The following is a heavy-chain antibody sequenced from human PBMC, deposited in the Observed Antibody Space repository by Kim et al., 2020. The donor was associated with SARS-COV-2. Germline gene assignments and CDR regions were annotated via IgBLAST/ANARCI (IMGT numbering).Heavy chain of an antibody. CDR1: GGSISSDY. V-gene: IGHV4-59*13. Sequence: SETLSLTCTVSGGSISSDYWCWIRQPPGKGLEWIGYIYYSGSTNYNPSLKSRVTISVDTSKNQFSLKLSSVTAADTDVYYCVRSGSYYNFPLYYFDYWGQGTLVTVSS. D-gene: IGHD3-10*01. J-gene: IGHJ4*02. CDR3: VRSGSYYNFPLYYFDY. CDR2: IYYSGST.